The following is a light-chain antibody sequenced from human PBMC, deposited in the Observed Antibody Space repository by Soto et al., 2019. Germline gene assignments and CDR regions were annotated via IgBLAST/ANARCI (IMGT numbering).Light chain of an antibody. V-gene: IGLV1-44*01. Sequence: QSVLTQPPSASGTPGQTVTISCSGSRSNIGSNTLNWYQHLPGTAPQLLISTTNHRPSGVRDRFSASKSGTSASLAISGLQYDDEDDYYCAAWDDSLNVVVFGGGTKVTVL. J-gene: IGLJ2*01. CDR2: TTN. CDR1: RSNIGSNT. CDR3: AAWDDSLNVVV.